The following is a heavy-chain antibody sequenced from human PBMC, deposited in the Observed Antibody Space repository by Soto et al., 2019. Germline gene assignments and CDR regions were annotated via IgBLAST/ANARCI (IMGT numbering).Heavy chain of an antibody. J-gene: IGHJ5*02. CDR3: TTDLGQGWLVLPFDP. V-gene: IGHV3-15*01. CDR1: GFTFSNAW. Sequence: SLRLSCAASGFTFSNAWMSWVRQAPGKGLEWVGRIKSKTDGGTTDYAAPVKGRFTISRDDSKNTLYLQMNSLKTEDTAVYYCTTDLGQGWLVLPFDPWGQGTLVTVSS. CDR2: IKSKTDGGTT. D-gene: IGHD6-19*01.